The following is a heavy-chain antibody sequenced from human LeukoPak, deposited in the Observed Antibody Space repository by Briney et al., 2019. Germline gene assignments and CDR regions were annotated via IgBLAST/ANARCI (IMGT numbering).Heavy chain of an antibody. J-gene: IGHJ4*02. CDR2: ISGSGGST. Sequence: PGGTLRLSCAASGFTFSSYGMSWVRQASGKGLEWVSAISGSGGSTYYADSVKGRFTISRDNSKNTLYLQMNSLRAEDTAVYYCAKVKQQWLVEYYFDYWGQGTLVTVSS. CDR1: GFTFSSYG. V-gene: IGHV3-23*01. CDR3: AKVKQQWLVEYYFDY. D-gene: IGHD6-19*01.